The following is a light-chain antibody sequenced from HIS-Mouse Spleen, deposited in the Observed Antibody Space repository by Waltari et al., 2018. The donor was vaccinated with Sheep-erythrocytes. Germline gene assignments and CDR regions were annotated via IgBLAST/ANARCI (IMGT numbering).Light chain of an antibody. Sequence: QSALTQPRSVSGSPGQSVTISCTGTSSDVGGYNYVSWYQKHPGKAPKLMIYDVSKRPSGVPDRLSGSKSGNTASLTISGLQAEDEADYYCCSYAGSYNHVFATGTKVTVL. CDR3: CSYAGSYNHV. J-gene: IGLJ1*01. CDR1: SSDVGGYNY. CDR2: DVS. V-gene: IGLV2-11*01.